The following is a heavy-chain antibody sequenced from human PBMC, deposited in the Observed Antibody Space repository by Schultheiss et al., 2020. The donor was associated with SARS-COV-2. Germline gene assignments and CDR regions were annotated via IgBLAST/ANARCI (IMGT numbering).Heavy chain of an antibody. Sequence: GESLKISCAASGFTFSAFAMSWVRQAPGKGPEWVSTISSTGGNSYYLDSVKGRFTISRDNPKNTVFLQKNRLRGEDLAVYYCAKPGHDGSYGDWGQGTLVTVSS. V-gene: IGHV3-23*01. CDR3: AKPGHDGSYGD. J-gene: IGHJ4*02. D-gene: IGHD1-26*01. CDR2: ISSTGGNS. CDR1: GFTFSAFA.